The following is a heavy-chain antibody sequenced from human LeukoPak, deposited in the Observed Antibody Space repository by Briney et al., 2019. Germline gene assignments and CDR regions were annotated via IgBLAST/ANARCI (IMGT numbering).Heavy chain of an antibody. Sequence: GASVKVSCKASGYTFTGYYMHWVRQAPGQGLEWMGWINPNSGGTNYAQKFQGRVTMTRDTSISTAYMELSRLRSDDTAVYYCARGINGQDGYNCFNFPCPFDPWGQGTLVTVSS. V-gene: IGHV1-2*02. D-gene: IGHD5-24*01. CDR3: ARGINGQDGYNCFNFPCPFDP. J-gene: IGHJ5*02. CDR2: INPNSGGT. CDR1: GYTFTGYY.